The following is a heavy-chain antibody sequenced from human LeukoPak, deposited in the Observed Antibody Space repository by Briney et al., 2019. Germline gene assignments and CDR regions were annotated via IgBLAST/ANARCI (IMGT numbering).Heavy chain of an antibody. V-gene: IGHV4-39*01. CDR2: TKYGAST. CDR3: ARLGYGNGRVNWFDP. D-gene: IGHD5-18*01. J-gene: IGHJ5*02. CDR1: GGSISSGDYY. Sequence: SETLSLTCTVSGGSISSGDYYWSWIRQPPGKGLEWIATTKYGASTFYNPSLRSRVTISVDTSKNQFSLKVNSVTAADTAVYYCARLGYGNGRVNWFDPWGQGNLVTVSS.